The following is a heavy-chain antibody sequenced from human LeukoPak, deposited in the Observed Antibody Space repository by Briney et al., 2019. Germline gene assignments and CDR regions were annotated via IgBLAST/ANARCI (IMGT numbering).Heavy chain of an antibody. CDR1: GYTFTSYD. Sequence: ASVKVSCKASGYTFTSYDINWVRQATGQGLEWMGWMSPDSGNTGYAQKFQGRVTMTRNTSISTAYMELSSLTSDDTAVYYCARYAYGSGSYYQNPFDYWGQGTLVTVSS. V-gene: IGHV1-8*01. CDR2: MSPDSGNT. D-gene: IGHD3-10*01. CDR3: ARYAYGSGSYYQNPFDY. J-gene: IGHJ4*01.